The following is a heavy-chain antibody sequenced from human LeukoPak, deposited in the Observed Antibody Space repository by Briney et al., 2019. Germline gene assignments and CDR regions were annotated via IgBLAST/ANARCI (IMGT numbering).Heavy chain of an antibody. CDR3: ARDPLAKYSGSYFA. CDR1: GFTFSSYS. Sequence: GGSLRLSCAASGFTFSSYSMNWVRQAPGKGLEWVSSISSSSSYIYYADSVKGRFTISRDNAKNSLYLQMDSLRAEDTAVYYCARDPLAKYSGSYFAWGQGTLVTVSS. J-gene: IGHJ4*02. CDR2: ISSSSSYI. V-gene: IGHV3-21*01. D-gene: IGHD1-26*01.